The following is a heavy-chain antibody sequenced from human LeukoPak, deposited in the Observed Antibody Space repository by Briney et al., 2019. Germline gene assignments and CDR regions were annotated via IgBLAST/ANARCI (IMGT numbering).Heavy chain of an antibody. V-gene: IGHV1-69*04. CDR1: GGTFSSYT. CDR3: ARDPHCSGGSCYRI. Sequence: SVKVSCKASGGTFSSYTISWVRQAPGQGLEWMGRIIPILGIANYAQKFQGRVTITADKSTSTAYIELSSLRSEDTAVYYCARDPHCSGGSCYRIWGQGTLVTVSS. CDR2: IIPILGIA. D-gene: IGHD2-15*01. J-gene: IGHJ4*02.